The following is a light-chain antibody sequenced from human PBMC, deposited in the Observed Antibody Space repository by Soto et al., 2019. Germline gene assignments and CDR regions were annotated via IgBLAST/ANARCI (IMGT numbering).Light chain of an antibody. V-gene: IGKV1-5*03. Sequence: DIQMTQSPSTLSASVGDRVTITCRASQSISSWLAWYQQKPGKAPKLLIYKASSLESGVPSRFSGSGSGTEFTLTISSLQPDDFATYYCQQFNNYPWTFGQGTRVEF. J-gene: IGKJ1*01. CDR3: QQFNNYPWT. CDR1: QSISSW. CDR2: KAS.